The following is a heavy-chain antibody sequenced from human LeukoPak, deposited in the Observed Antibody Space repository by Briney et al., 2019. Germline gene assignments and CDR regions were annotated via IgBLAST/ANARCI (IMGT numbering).Heavy chain of an antibody. CDR2: ISAYNGNT. CDR1: GYTFTSYG. J-gene: IGHJ4*02. Sequence: ASVKVSCKASGYTFTSYGISWVRQAPGQGLEWMGWISAYNGNTNYAQKLQGRVTMTTDTSTSTAYMELRSLRSDAAAVYYCARWSGVAAAVVLTTDYWGQGTLVTVSS. CDR3: ARWSGVAAAVVLTTDY. V-gene: IGHV1-18*01. D-gene: IGHD6-13*01.